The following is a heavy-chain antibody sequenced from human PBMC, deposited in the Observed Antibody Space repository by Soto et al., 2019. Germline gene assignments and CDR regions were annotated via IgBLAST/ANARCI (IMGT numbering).Heavy chain of an antibody. V-gene: IGHV1-69*02. D-gene: IGHD6-13*01. CDR2: IIPILGIA. Sequence: QVQLVQSGAEVKKPGSSVKVSCKASGGTFSSYTISWVRQAPGQGLEWMGRIIPILGIANYAQKFQGRVTITADKSTSTAYMELSSLRSEDTAVYYCARAMAAAGSLFDYWGQGTLVTVSS. CDR1: GGTFSSYT. J-gene: IGHJ4*02. CDR3: ARAMAAAGSLFDY.